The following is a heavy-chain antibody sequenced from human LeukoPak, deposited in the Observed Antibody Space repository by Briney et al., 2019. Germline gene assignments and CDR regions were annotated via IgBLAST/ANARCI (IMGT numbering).Heavy chain of an antibody. D-gene: IGHD3-10*01. CDR3: AKDGEWLGAYYYGMDV. CDR2: ISGSGGST. V-gene: IGHV3-23*01. J-gene: IGHJ6*02. CDR1: GFTFSSYA. Sequence: PGGSLRLPCAASGFTFSSYAMSWVRQAPGKGLEWVSAISGSGGSTYYADSVKGRSTISRDNSKNTLYLQMNSLRAEDTAVYYCAKDGEWLGAYYYGMDVWGQGTTVTVSS.